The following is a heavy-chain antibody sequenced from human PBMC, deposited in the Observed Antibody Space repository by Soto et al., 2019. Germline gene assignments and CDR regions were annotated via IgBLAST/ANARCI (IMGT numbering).Heavy chain of an antibody. CDR2: IDPSHSYT. Sequence: PGASLKISCQGSGYIFTSYLIACVRQLPGKGLAYMGRIDPSHSYTYYSPSFQGHVTISVHKSVSTAFLQWRSLKAPDTAIYFCARVPSYNCYGMDVWRRGTTVTISS. J-gene: IGHJ6*02. V-gene: IGHV5-10-1*01. D-gene: IGHD5-12*01. CDR1: GYIFTSYL. CDR3: ARVPSYNCYGMDV.